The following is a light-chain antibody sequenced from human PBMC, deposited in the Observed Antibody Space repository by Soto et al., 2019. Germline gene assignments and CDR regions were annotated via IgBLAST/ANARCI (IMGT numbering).Light chain of an antibody. CDR3: ATWDDTLSGPSWV. Sequence: QSVPTQSPSASGTPGQRVTISCSASSSNFVSNSVSWYQHVPGTAPKLLNSRNHQRPSGVPDRFSGSKSGTSASLAISDLRSEDEADYYCATWDDTLSGPSWVFGGGTKLTVL. CDR2: RNH. J-gene: IGLJ3*02. V-gene: IGLV1-47*01. CDR1: SSNFVSNS.